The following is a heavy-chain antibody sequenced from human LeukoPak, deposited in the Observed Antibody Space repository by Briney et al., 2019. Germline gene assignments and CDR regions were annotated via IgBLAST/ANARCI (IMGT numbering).Heavy chain of an antibody. CDR2: IYYSGST. D-gene: IGHD6-13*01. Sequence: SETLSLTCTVSGGSVNSGRYYWNWVRQPPGKGLGWIGYIYYSGSTNYHPSLKSRVTISVDTSKNQFSLKLSSVTAADTAVYYCARDRGSYSSSWYGPVDIWGQGTMVTVSS. CDR1: GGSVNSGRYY. CDR3: ARDRGSYSSSWYGPVDI. J-gene: IGHJ3*02. V-gene: IGHV4-61*01.